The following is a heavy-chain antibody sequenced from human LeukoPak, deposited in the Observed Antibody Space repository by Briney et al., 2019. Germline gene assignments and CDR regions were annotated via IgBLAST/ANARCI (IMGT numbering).Heavy chain of an antibody. J-gene: IGHJ6*03. D-gene: IGHD5-18*01. CDR1: GFTFSSYA. V-gene: IGHV3-23*01. CDR2: IIGSGGST. CDR3: AKERGTAMVRSHYMDV. Sequence: GGSLRLSCTASGFTFSSYAMSWVRQAPGKGLEWVSGIIGSGGSTYYADSVKGRFNISRDNSKNTLYLQMNSLRAEDTAVYYCAKERGTAMVRSHYMDVWGKGTTVTVSS.